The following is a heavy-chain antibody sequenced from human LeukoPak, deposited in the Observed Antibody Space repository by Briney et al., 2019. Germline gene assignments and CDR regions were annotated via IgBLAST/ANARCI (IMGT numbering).Heavy chain of an antibody. CDR3: AKVYVGNEYYFDY. D-gene: IGHD1-1*01. CDR2: INSASDVT. CDR1: GFTISSYW. V-gene: IGHV3-74*01. Sequence: GGSLRLSCAASGFTISSYWMHWVRQAPGKGLVWVSRINSASDVTNYADSVKGRFTISRDNARNTLYLQMNSLRAEDTAVYYCAKVYVGNEYYFDYWGQGTLVTVSS. J-gene: IGHJ4*02.